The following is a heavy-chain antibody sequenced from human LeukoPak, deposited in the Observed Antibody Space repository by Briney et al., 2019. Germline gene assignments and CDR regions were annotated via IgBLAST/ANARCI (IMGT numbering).Heavy chain of an antibody. CDR2: INSDGSST. Sequence: GGSLRLSCAASGFTFSSYWTHWVRHAPGKGLVWVSRINSDGSSTSYADSVKGRFTISRDNAKNTLYLQMNSLRTEDTAVYYCARGAHLLRYFDWLSSFDYWGQGTLVTVSS. V-gene: IGHV3-74*01. CDR1: GFTFSSYW. J-gene: IGHJ4*02. D-gene: IGHD3-9*01. CDR3: ARGAHLLRYFDWLSSFDY.